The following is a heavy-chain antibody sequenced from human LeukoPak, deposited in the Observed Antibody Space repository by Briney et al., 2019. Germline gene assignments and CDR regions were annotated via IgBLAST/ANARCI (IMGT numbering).Heavy chain of an antibody. CDR2: IYYSGST. J-gene: IGHJ6*03. CDR1: GGSISSYY. Sequence: KPSETLSLTCTVSGGSISSYYWSWIRQPPGKGLEWIGYIYYSGSTNYNPSLKSRVTISVDTSKNQFSLKLSSVTAADTAVYYCARGLSGSYYLDYYYYMDVWGKGTTVTISS. V-gene: IGHV4-59*12. CDR3: ARGLSGSYYLDYYYYMDV. D-gene: IGHD3-10*01.